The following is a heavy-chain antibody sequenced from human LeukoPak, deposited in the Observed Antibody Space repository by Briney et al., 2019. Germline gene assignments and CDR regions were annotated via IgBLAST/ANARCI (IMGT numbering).Heavy chain of an antibody. D-gene: IGHD3-3*01. J-gene: IGHJ5*02. CDR3: AREEIGLRFLEWLLPNWFDP. CDR1: GYTFTSYD. V-gene: IGHV1-8*01. CDR2: MNPNSGNT. Sequence: ASVKVSCKASGYTFTSYDINWVRQATGQGLEWMGWMNPNSGNTGYAQKFQGRVTMTRNTSISTAYMELSSLRSGDTAVYYCAREEIGLRFLEWLLPNWFDPWGQGTLITVPS.